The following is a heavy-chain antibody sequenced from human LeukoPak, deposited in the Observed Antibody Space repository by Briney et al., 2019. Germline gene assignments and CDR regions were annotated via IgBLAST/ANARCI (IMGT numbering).Heavy chain of an antibody. CDR1: GFTFANYA. V-gene: IGHV3-49*04. Sequence: GGSLRLSCTASGFTFANYAMSWVRQAPGKGLEWVGFIRSNTYGGTTHYAASVRGTFTISRDDSKSIAYLQMNSLKTEDTAVYYCTRVRVYSSGWHFDYWGQETLVTVSS. J-gene: IGHJ4*02. CDR3: TRVRVYSSGWHFDY. CDR2: IRSNTYGGTT. D-gene: IGHD6-19*01.